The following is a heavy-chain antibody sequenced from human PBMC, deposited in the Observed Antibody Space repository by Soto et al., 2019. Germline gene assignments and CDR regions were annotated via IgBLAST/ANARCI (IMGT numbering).Heavy chain of an antibody. D-gene: IGHD2-15*01. Sequence: SDTLSLTCTVSGGSISSYYWSWIRQPPGKGLEWIGYIYYSGSTNYNPSLKSRVTISVDTSKNQFSLKLSPVTAADTAVYYCARVVVDSSGGSCLDYWGQGTLVTVS. V-gene: IGHV4-59*01. J-gene: IGHJ4*02. CDR2: IYYSGST. CDR1: GGSISSYY. CDR3: ARVVVDSSGGSCLDY.